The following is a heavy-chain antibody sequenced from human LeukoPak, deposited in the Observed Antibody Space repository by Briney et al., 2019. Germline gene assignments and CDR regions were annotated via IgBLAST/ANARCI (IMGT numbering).Heavy chain of an antibody. D-gene: IGHD1-14*01. CDR2: IYYSGST. CDR3: ARDVDPEGGWQYSSGFDP. V-gene: IGHV4-31*03. CDR1: GGSISSGGYY. Sequence: SQTPSLTCTVSGGSISSGGYYWSWIRQHPGKGLEWIGYIYYSGSTYYNPSLKSRVTISVDTSKNQFSLKLSSVTAADTAVYYCARDVDPEGGWQYSSGFDPWGQGTLVTVSS. J-gene: IGHJ5*02.